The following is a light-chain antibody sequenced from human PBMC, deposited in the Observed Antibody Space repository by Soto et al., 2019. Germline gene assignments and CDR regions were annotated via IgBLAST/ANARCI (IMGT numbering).Light chain of an antibody. CDR2: EVS. Sequence: QSVLTQPASVSGSPGQSITISCTGTSSDVGGYNYVSWYQQHPGKAPKLMIYEVSNRPSGVSNRFSGSKSGNTASLTISGLQAEAEADYYCSSYTSSSSWVFGGGTKVTVL. V-gene: IGLV2-14*01. J-gene: IGLJ3*02. CDR3: SSYTSSSSWV. CDR1: SSDVGGYNY.